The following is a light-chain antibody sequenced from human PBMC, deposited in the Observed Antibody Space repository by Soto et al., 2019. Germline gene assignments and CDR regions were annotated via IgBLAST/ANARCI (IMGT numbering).Light chain of an antibody. Sequence: QSALTQPASVSGSPGQSITVSCTGTTSDVGGYNSVSWYQHHPAKAPKLIIYEVRKRPSGVSSRFSGSQSGNTASLSISGLQAEDEADYYCSSYTTSTTYVFGTGTKVTVL. J-gene: IGLJ1*01. CDR1: TSDVGGYNS. V-gene: IGLV2-14*01. CDR3: SSYTTSTTYV. CDR2: EVR.